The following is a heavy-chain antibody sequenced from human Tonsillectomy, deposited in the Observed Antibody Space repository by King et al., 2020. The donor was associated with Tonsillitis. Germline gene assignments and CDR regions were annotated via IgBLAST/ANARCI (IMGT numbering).Heavy chain of an antibody. D-gene: IGHD5-12*01. J-gene: IGHJ4*02. CDR3: VKGGGYSGYGYFDY. V-gene: IGHV3-23*03. CDR1: GFIFSSYA. CDR2: FYSGGSTT. Sequence: EVQLVESGGGLVQPGGSLRLSCAASGFIFSSYAMSWVRQAPGKGLEWVSGFYSGGSTTYYADSVKGRFTISRDNSKNTLYLQMNSLRAEDTAVDVCVKGGGYSGYGYFDYWGQGTLVTVSS.